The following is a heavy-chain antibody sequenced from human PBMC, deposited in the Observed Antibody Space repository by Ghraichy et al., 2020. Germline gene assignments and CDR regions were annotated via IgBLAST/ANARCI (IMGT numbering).Heavy chain of an antibody. J-gene: IGHJ4*02. V-gene: IGHV4-34*01. CDR2: INHSGST. CDR1: GGSFSGYY. D-gene: IGHD5-18*01. CDR3: ARGRGEIQLWSGGLYYFDY. Sequence: SETLSLTCAVYGGSFSGYYWSWIRQPPGKGLEWIGEINHSGSTNYNPSLKSRVTISVDTSKNQFSLKLSSVTAADTAVYYCARGRGEIQLWSGGLYYFDYWGQGTLVTVSS.